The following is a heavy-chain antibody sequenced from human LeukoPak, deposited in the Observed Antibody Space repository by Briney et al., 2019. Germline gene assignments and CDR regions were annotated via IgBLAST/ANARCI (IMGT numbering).Heavy chain of an antibody. J-gene: IGHJ4*02. V-gene: IGHV4-30-2*01. CDR3: ARHGPQWRGSYFDY. Sequence: SQTLSLTCTVSGGSISSGGYYWSWIRQPPGKGLEWIGYIYHSGSTYYNPSLKSRVTISVDTSKNQFSLKLSSVTAADTAVYYCARHGPQWRGSYFDYWGQGTLVTVSS. D-gene: IGHD6-19*01. CDR2: IYHSGST. CDR1: GGSISSGGYY.